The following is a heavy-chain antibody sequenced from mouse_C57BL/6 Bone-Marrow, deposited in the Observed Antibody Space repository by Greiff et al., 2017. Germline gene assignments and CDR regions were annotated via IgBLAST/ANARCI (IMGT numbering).Heavy chain of an antibody. CDR2: IYPGDGDT. J-gene: IGHJ2*01. V-gene: IGHV1-80*01. CDR3: ARLVLGYYYGSSYYFDY. Sequence: QVQLQQSGAELVKPGASVKISCKASGYAFRSYWMNWVKQRPGKGLEWIGQIYPGDGDTNYNGKFKGKAPLTADKSSSTAYMQLSRLTSEDSAVYFCARLVLGYYYGSSYYFDYWGQGTTLTVSS. CDR1: GYAFRSYW. D-gene: IGHD1-1*01.